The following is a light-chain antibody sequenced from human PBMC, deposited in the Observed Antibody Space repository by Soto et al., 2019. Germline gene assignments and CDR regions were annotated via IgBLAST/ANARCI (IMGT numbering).Light chain of an antibody. CDR2: EVS. J-gene: IGLJ1*01. CDR3: SSYSISTAYL. Sequence: QSALAQPASVPGSPGQSITISCTGTSSDVGGYDYVSWYQIHPGKAPKLMVFEVSNRPSGVSYRFSGSKSGNTASLTISGLQAEDEADYFCSSYSISTAYLFGTGTKVTVL. CDR1: SSDVGGYDY. V-gene: IGLV2-14*01.